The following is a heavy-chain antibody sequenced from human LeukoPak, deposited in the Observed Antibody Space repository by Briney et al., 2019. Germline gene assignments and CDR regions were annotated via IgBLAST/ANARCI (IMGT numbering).Heavy chain of an antibody. V-gene: IGHV3-30*04. CDR2: ISSEGTNK. J-gene: IGHJ5*02. Sequence: GWALRLSCAASRWTFINYAMHWVRQAPGKGLEGLAVISSEGTNKDYAGSVKGGFSIPRDNSNNNLYLQMNRLRADETAVYYCARDRSQELDPWGQGTLVTVSS. CDR3: ARDRSQELDP. D-gene: IGHD3-10*01. CDR1: RWTFINYA.